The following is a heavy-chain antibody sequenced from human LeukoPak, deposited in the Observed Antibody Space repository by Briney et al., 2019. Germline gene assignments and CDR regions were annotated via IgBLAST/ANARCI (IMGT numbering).Heavy chain of an antibody. V-gene: IGHV3-21*01. J-gene: IGHJ4*02. CDR3: ARDISTVTSPLDY. CDR1: GFTSSSYS. CDR2: ISSSSSYI. Sequence: GGPRSPSGAASGFTSSSYSITWFRQAQGKGLKWFSSISSSSSYIYYADSVKGRFTISRDNAKNSLYLQMNSLRAEDTAVYYCARDISTVTSPLDYWGQGTLVTVSS. D-gene: IGHD4-17*01.